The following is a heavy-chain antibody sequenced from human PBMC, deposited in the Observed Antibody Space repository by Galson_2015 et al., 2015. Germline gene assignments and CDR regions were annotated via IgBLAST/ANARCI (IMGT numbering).Heavy chain of an antibody. D-gene: IGHD2-2*02. Sequence: SLRLSCAASGFTFSSYAMSWVRQAPGKGLEWVSAISGSGGSTYYADSVKGRFTISRDNSKNTLYLQMNSLRAEDTAVYYCAKRKDSRLVVVPAAIAGWFDPWGQGTLVTVSS. CDR2: ISGSGGST. CDR3: AKRKDSRLVVVPAAIAGWFDP. J-gene: IGHJ5*02. V-gene: IGHV3-23*01. CDR1: GFTFSSYA.